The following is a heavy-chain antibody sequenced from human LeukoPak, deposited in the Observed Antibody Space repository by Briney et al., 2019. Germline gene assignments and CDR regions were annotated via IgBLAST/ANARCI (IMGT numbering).Heavy chain of an antibody. J-gene: IGHJ5*02. Sequence: GASVKVSCKASGCTLTSYGISWVRQAPGQGLEWMGWMNPNSGDTGYPQKFQGRVTMTRDTSIITAYMELSSLRFEDTAVYYCARSGFGSGVSFDLWGQGTLVTVSS. D-gene: IGHD3-10*01. CDR3: ARSGFGSGVSFDL. CDR1: GCTLTSYG. V-gene: IGHV1-8*02. CDR2: MNPNSGDT.